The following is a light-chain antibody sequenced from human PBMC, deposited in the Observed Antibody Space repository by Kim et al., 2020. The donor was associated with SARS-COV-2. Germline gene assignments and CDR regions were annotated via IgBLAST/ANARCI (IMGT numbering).Light chain of an antibody. CDR2: AAS. CDR1: QGISSW. J-gene: IGKJ1*01. Sequence: DIQMTQSPSSLSASVGDRVTITCRASQGISSWLAWYQQKPEKAPKCLIYAASSLQSGVPSRFSGSGSGTDFTLTISNLQPEDFATYFCQQYDCYPRTFGQGPRVDIK. V-gene: IGKV1D-16*01. CDR3: QQYDCYPRT.